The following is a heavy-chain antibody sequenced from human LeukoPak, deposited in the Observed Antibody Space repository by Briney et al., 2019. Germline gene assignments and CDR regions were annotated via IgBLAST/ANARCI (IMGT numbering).Heavy chain of an antibody. CDR2: INHSGST. CDR3: ARGPYGDYEWYFDL. J-gene: IGHJ2*01. CDR1: GGSFSGYY. Sequence: SETLSLTCAVYGGSFSGYYWSWIRQPPGKGLEWIGEINHSGSTNYNPSLKSRVTISVDTSKNQFSLKLSSVTAADTAVYYCARGPYGDYEWYFDLWGRGTLVTVSS. V-gene: IGHV4-34*01. D-gene: IGHD4-17*01.